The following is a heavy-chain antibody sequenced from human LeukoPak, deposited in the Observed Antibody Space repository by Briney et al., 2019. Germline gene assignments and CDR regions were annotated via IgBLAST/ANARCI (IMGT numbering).Heavy chain of an antibody. CDR3: ARRDDFDL. CDR1: GFTFSDYS. J-gene: IGHJ3*01. V-gene: IGHV3-21*01. Sequence: PGGSLRLSCAASGFTFSDYSMNWVRQAPGKGLEWVSSISAGSNYIYYGDSVKARFAISRDNAKNSLYLQMNSLRAEDTAVYFCARRDDFDLWGQGTMVTVSS. CDR2: ISAGSNYI.